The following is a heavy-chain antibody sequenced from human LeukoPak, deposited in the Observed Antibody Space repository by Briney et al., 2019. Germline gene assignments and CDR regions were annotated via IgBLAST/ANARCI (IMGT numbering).Heavy chain of an antibody. D-gene: IGHD6-13*01. CDR3: ARFPGYSSSWVDY. CDR2: IYYSGST. J-gene: IGHJ4*02. CDR1: GGSISSSSYY. V-gene: IGHV4-39*01. Sequence: SETLSLTCTVSGGSISSSSYYWGWIRQPPGKGLEWIGSIYYSGSTYYNPSLKSRVTISVDTSKNQSSLKLSSVTAADTAVHYCARFPGYSSSWVDYWGQGTLVTVSS.